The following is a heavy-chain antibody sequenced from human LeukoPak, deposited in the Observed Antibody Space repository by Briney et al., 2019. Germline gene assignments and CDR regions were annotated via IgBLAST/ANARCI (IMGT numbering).Heavy chain of an antibody. CDR3: ARIPYCTNGVCAGYFDY. V-gene: IGHV4-34*01. D-gene: IGHD2-8*01. CDR2: INHSGST. Sequence: PSETLSLTCAVYGGSFSGYYWSWIRQPPGKGLEWIGEINHSGSTSYNPSLKSRVTISVDTSKNQFSLKLSSVTAADTAVYYCARIPYCTNGVCAGYFDYWGQGTLVTVSS. J-gene: IGHJ4*02. CDR1: GGSFSGYY.